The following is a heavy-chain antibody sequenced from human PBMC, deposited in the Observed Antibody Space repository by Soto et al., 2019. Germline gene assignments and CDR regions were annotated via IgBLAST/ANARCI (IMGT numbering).Heavy chain of an antibody. V-gene: IGHV4-30-4*08. CDR1: GASINSGGYY. CDR3: VSGGAWGVLLAY. CDR2: IYFTGNT. J-gene: IGHJ4*02. Sequence: SETLSLTCTLSGASINSGGYYWNWVRLLPGRGLEWIGYIYFTGNTSYNPSPESRVTISLDTPQNQFSLQLNSVTAAHTAVYYCVSGGAWGVLLAYWGQGALVTVST. D-gene: IGHD2-15*01.